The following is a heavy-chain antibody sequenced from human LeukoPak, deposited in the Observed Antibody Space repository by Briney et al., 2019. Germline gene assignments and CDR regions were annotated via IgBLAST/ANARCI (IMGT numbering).Heavy chain of an antibody. CDR2: ISSSSSYI. CDR3: ARDSSGYDTDPFDY. CDR1: GFTFSSYS. V-gene: IGHV3-21*01. J-gene: IGHJ4*02. D-gene: IGHD5-12*01. Sequence: GGPLRLSCAASGFTFSSYSMNWVRQAPGKGLEWVSSISSSSSYIYYADSVKGRFTISRDNAKNSLYLQMNSLRAEDTAVYYCARDSSGYDTDPFDYWGQGTLVTVSS.